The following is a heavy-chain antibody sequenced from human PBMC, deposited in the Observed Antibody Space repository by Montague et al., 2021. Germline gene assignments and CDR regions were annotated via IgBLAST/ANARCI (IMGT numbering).Heavy chain of an antibody. J-gene: IGHJ3*02. CDR3: ARDTTTDGFDI. V-gene: IGHV4-59*13. Sequence: SETLSLTCTVSGGSISNYFWTWIRQPPGKGLEWIGFISYSGRTSFNPSLKSRVTISLDTSKNQFSLNLSSVTAADTAVYYCARDTTTDGFDIWGQGTMVTVSS. CDR1: GGSISNYF. CDR2: ISYSGRT. D-gene: IGHD1-1*01.